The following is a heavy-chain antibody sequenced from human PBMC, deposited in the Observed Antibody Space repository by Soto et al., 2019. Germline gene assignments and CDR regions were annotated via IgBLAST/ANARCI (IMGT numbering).Heavy chain of an antibody. CDR2: IDTDGGAT. D-gene: IGHD2-15*01. J-gene: IGHJ4*02. CDR3: AMVFDF. V-gene: IGHV3-74*01. Sequence: EVQLVESGGGLVQPGGSLRVSCAASGFTFRSHKIHWVRQAPGKGLEWVSRIDTDGGATSYADSVKGRFTISTDNAENTVYLQLNGLRVEDTAVYYCAMVFDFWGQVTLFTVSS. CDR1: GFTFRSHK.